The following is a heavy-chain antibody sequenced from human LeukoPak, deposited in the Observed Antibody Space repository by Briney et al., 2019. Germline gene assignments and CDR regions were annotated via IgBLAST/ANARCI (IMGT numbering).Heavy chain of an antibody. CDR3: ARGRTYYDILTGLSVGYYFDY. Sequence: GGSLRLSCAASGFTVSSNYMSWVRQAPGKGLEWVSVIYSGGSTYYADPVKGRFTISRDNSKNTLYLQMNSLRAEDTAVYYCARGRTYYDILTGLSVGYYFDYWGQGTLVTVSS. CDR2: IYSGGST. V-gene: IGHV3-53*01. J-gene: IGHJ4*02. CDR1: GFTVSSNY. D-gene: IGHD3-9*01.